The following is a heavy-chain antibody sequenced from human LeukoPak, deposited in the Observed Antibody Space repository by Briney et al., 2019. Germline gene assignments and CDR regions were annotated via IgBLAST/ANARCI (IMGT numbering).Heavy chain of an antibody. V-gene: IGHV4-59*01. CDR3: ATSQYYYDSSGSTTYYYYGMDV. Sequence: SETLSLTCTVSGGSISSYYWSWIRQPPGKGLEWIGYIYYSGSTNYSPPLKSRVTISVDTSKNQFSLKLSSVTAADTAVYYCATSQYYYDSSGSTTYYYYGMDVRGQGTTVTVSS. CDR1: GGSISSYY. CDR2: IYYSGST. D-gene: IGHD3-22*01. J-gene: IGHJ6*02.